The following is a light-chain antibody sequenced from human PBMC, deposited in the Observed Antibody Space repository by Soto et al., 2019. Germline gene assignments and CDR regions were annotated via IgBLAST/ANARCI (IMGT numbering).Light chain of an antibody. V-gene: IGKV3-20*01. Sequence: VLSQSPGRLSLSPGERATLSCRASQSVPSTYFAWYQQKSGQPPRLLISGTSNRATGIPDRFSGSGSGRVFTLTISRLEPEDFAVYFCQQFGNSPWTFGQGTKVEI. CDR2: GTS. CDR3: QQFGNSPWT. CDR1: QSVPSTY. J-gene: IGKJ1*01.